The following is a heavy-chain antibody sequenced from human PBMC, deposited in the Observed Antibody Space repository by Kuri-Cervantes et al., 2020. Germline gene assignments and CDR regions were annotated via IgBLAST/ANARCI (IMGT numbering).Heavy chain of an antibody. D-gene: IGHD6-6*01. CDR3: ARDGGIAARFGYYYYGMDV. CDR1: GFTFSSYS. V-gene: IGHV3-48*02. J-gene: IGHJ6*02. CDR2: ISSSSSTI. Sequence: GESLKISCAASGFTFSSYSMTWVRQAPGKGLEWVSYISSSSSTIYYADSVKGRFTISRDNAKNSLILQMNSLRDEDTAVYYCARDGGIAARFGYYYYGMDVWGQGTTVTVSS.